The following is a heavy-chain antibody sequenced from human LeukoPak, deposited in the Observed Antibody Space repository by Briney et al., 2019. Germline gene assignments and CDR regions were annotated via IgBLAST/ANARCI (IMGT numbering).Heavy chain of an antibody. CDR2: INPSGGST. V-gene: IGHV1-46*01. CDR1: GYTSTSYY. D-gene: IGHD3-22*01. CDR3: AREGYYDSSGYNDVPTEYFQH. Sequence: ASVKVSCKASGYTSTSYYMHWVRQAPGQGLEWMGIINPSGGSTSYAQKFQGRVTMTRDMSTSTVYMELSSLRSEDTAVYYCAREGYYDSSGYNDVPTEYFQHWGQGTLVTVSS. J-gene: IGHJ1*01.